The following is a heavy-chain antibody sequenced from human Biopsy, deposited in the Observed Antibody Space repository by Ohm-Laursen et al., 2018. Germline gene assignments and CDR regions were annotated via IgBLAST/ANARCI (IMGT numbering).Heavy chain of an antibody. V-gene: IGHV4-61*08. Sequence: GTLSLTCTVSGGSIGGSGDYWSWIRQPPGKGLEWIGYISDTGTTNYNPSLRGRVAMLVDTSKNQFSLQLSSLTAADTAVYYCARGSNDFGGLYFPRWGQGTLLTVSS. J-gene: IGHJ4*02. D-gene: IGHD4-23*01. CDR2: ISDTGTT. CDR3: ARGSNDFGGLYFPR. CDR1: GGSIGGSGDY.